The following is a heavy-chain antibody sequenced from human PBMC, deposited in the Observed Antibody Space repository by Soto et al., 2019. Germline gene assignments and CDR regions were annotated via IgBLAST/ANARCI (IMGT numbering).Heavy chain of an antibody. CDR3: AREVIAARPKRVGFDI. J-gene: IGHJ3*02. D-gene: IGHD6-6*01. V-gene: IGHV4-30-4*01. CDR1: GGSISSGDYY. CDR2: IYYSGST. Sequence: TLSLTCTVSGGSISSGDYYWSWIRQPPGKGLEWIGYIYYSGSTYYNPSLKSRVTISVDTSKNQFSLKLSSVTAADTAVYYCAREVIAARPKRVGFDIWGQGTMVTVSS.